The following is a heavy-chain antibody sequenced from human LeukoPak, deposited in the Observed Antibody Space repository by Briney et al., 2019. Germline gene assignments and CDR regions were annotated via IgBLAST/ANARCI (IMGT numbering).Heavy chain of an antibody. CDR2: INPSSGNT. CDR3: ARYYYDSSGYSDY. D-gene: IGHD3-22*01. CDR1: GYTFTGYD. Sequence: ASVKVSCKASGYTFTGYDMNWVRQATGQGLEWIGWINPSSGNTGYAQKVQGRVTMTSNTSISTAYMELSSMRSADTAVYYCARYYYDSSGYSDYWGQGTMVTVSP. J-gene: IGHJ4*02. V-gene: IGHV1-8*01.